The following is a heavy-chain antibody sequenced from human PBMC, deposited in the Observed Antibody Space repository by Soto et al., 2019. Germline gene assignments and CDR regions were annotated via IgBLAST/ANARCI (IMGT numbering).Heavy chain of an antibody. CDR2: IYYSGST. D-gene: IGHD6-19*01. CDR1: GGSISSYY. CDR3: ARASSSGWSYYMDV. V-gene: IGHV4-59*01. Sequence: PSETLSLTCTVSGGSISSYYWIWVRQPPGKGLEWIGYIYYSGSTNYNPSLKSRVTISVDTSKNQFSLKLSSVTAADTAVYYCARASSSGWSYYMDVWGKGTTVT. J-gene: IGHJ6*03.